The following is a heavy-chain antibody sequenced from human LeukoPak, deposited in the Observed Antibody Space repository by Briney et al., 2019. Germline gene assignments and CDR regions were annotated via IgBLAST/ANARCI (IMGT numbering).Heavy chain of an antibody. J-gene: IGHJ4*02. CDR3: AKGPPLTKRSYFDY. V-gene: IGHV3-23*01. CDR1: GFTFSSYA. CDR2: ISASGGST. D-gene: IGHD4-11*01. Sequence: GGSLRLSCAASGFTFSSYAMSWVRQAPGKGLEWVSGISASGGSTYYADSVKGRFTISRDNSKNTLYLQMNSLRAEDTALYYCAKGPPLTKRSYFDYWGQGALVTVSS.